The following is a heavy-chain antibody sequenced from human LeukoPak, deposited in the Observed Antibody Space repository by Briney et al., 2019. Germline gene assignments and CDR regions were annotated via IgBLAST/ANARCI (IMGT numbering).Heavy chain of an antibody. CDR2: INPTGTTT. J-gene: IGHJ4*02. D-gene: IGHD5-12*01. V-gene: IGHV1-46*01. Sequence: ASVKVSCKASGYTFINNWMHWVRQAPGQGLEWVGLINPTGTTTLYAQKFQGRVTITADESTSTAYMELSSLRSEDTAVYYCARDSGYFGLWGQGTLVTVSS. CDR3: ARDSGYFGL. CDR1: GYTFINNW.